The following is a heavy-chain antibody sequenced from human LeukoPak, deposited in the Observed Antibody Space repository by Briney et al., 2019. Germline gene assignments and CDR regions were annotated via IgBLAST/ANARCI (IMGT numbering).Heavy chain of an antibody. CDR3: TTVAAYYYDSSGYYYVEDY. CDR2: IKSKTDGGTT. V-gene: IGHV3-15*01. D-gene: IGHD3-22*01. CDR1: GFTFSNAW. Sequence: GGSLRLSCAASGFTFSNAWMSWVRQAPGKGLEWVGRIKSKTDGGTTDYAAPVKGRFTISRDDSKNTLYLQMNSLKTEDTAVYYCTTVAAYYYDSSGYYYVEDYWGQGTLVTVSS. J-gene: IGHJ4*02.